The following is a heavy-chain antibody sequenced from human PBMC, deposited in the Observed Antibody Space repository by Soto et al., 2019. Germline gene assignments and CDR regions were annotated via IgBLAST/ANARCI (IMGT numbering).Heavy chain of an antibody. CDR2: IHPGGSDT. D-gene: IGHD6-25*01. V-gene: IGHV5-51*01. CDR3: ARRPFRGAAADY. Sequence: CVRQMPGQGLEWMGVIHPGGSDTRYSPAFEGLVTISADRSTNTAYLQWSSLKASDTAMYYCARRPFRGAAADYWGQGTLVTVSS. J-gene: IGHJ4*02.